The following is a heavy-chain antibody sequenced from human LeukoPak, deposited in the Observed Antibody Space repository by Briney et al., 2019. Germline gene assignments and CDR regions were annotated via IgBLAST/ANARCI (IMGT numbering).Heavy chain of an antibody. CDR2: ISHSGST. V-gene: IGHV4-4*02. CDR1: GGSISSSSW. Sequence: SETLSLTCAVSGGSISSSSWWNWVRQPPGGGLGWVGEISHSGSTNYNPSLKSRVTISVDTSKNQFSLKLSSVTAADTAVYYCARDNRGGSSDYWGQGTLVTVSS. D-gene: IGHD6-6*01. CDR3: ARDNRGGSSDY. J-gene: IGHJ4*02.